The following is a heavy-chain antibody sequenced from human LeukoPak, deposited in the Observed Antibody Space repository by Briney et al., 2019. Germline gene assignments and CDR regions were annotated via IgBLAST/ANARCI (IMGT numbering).Heavy chain of an antibody. Sequence: GGSLRLSCAASGFTFSSYSMNWVRQAPGKGLEWVSSISSSSSYIYYADSVKGRFTISRDNAKNSLYLQMNSLRAEDTAVYYCARPLSGYSSSLGYWGQGTLVTVSS. V-gene: IGHV3-21*01. J-gene: IGHJ4*02. CDR2: ISSSSSYI. CDR1: GFTFSSYS. D-gene: IGHD6-6*01. CDR3: ARPLSGYSSSLGY.